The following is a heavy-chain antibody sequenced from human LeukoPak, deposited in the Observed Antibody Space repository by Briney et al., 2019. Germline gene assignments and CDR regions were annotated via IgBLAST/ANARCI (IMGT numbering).Heavy chain of an antibody. CDR3: ARVRGDGYNLPFDY. CDR1: GGTISSYY. Sequence: PSETLSLTCTVSGGTISSYYWSWIRQPAGKGLEWIGRIYTSGSTNYNPSLKSRVTMSVDTSKNQFSLKLSSVTAADTAVYYCARVRGDGYNLPFDYWGQGTLVTVSS. D-gene: IGHD5-24*01. CDR2: IYTSGST. V-gene: IGHV4-4*07. J-gene: IGHJ4*02.